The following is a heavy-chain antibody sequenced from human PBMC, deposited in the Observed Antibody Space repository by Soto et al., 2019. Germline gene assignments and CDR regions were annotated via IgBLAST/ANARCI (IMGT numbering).Heavy chain of an antibody. Sequence: GESLKISCKGSGYSFTSYWIGWVRQMPGKGLEWMGIIYPGDSDTRYSPSFQGQVTISADKSISTAYLQWSSLRASDTAMYYCARHGYSGSYHYYYYGMDVWGQGTTVTVSS. CDR1: GYSFTSYW. V-gene: IGHV5-51*01. CDR3: ARHGYSGSYHYYYYGMDV. D-gene: IGHD1-26*01. J-gene: IGHJ6*02. CDR2: IYPGDSDT.